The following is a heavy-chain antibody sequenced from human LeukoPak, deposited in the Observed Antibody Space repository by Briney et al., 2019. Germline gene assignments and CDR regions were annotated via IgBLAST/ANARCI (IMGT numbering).Heavy chain of an antibody. Sequence: GGSLRLSCAASGFTVSSNYMSWVRQAPGKGLEWVSVIYSGGSTYYADSVKGRFTISRDNSKNTLYLQMNSLRAEDTAVYYCAKDIAAAGTGTVDYWGQGTLVTVSS. CDR2: IYSGGST. CDR3: AKDIAAAGTGTVDY. V-gene: IGHV3-53*01. J-gene: IGHJ4*02. D-gene: IGHD6-13*01. CDR1: GFTVSSNY.